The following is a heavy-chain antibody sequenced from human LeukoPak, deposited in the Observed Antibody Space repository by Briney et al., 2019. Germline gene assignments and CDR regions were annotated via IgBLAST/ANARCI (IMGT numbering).Heavy chain of an antibody. CDR2: IYYSGNT. J-gene: IGHJ3*02. CDR1: GVSISSSNSY. CDR3: ARSDGYGLVGI. D-gene: IGHD3-10*01. V-gene: IGHV4-39*01. Sequence: SETLSLTCTVSGVSISSSNSYWGWVRQPPGKGLEWIGSIYYSGNTYYNASLKSQVSISIDTSKNQFSLRLTSVTAADTAVYYCARSDGYGLVGIWGQGTMVTVSS.